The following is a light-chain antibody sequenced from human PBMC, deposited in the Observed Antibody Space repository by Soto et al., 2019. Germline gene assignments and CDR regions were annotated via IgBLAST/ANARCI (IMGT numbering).Light chain of an antibody. V-gene: IGKV3-20*01. CDR2: ATS. Sequence: EIVLTQSPGTVSLSPGESATLSCRASQSISRSDLAWYQHRPGQSPRLLIYATSSRATGIPDRFTGGGAGTGFTLTISRLEPEDFAVYYCQQYGSSPGTFGQGTKVDIK. CDR1: QSISRSD. J-gene: IGKJ1*01. CDR3: QQYGSSPGT.